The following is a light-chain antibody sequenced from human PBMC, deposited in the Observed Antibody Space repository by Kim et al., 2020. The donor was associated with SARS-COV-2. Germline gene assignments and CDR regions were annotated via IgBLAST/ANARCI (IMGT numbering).Light chain of an antibody. CDR2: GSS. J-gene: IGLJ2*01. Sequence: QRDTIACTGRSTKIGAAYDVHWYHQLPGTAPQLLIYGSSNRPSGVPDRFSGSKSGTSASLAITRLQAEDEADYYCQSYDSSLSGVVFGGGTQLTVL. CDR3: QSYDSSLSGVV. CDR1: STKIGAAYD. V-gene: IGLV1-40*01.